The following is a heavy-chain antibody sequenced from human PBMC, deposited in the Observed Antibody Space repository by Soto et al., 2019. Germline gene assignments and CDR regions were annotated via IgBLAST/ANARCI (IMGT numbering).Heavy chain of an antibody. J-gene: IGHJ3*02. CDR3: ARVLVGAMANDAFDI. V-gene: IGHV4-31*03. CDR2: IYYSGST. Sequence: SETLSLTCTVSGGSISSGGYYWSWIRQHPGKGLEWIGYIYYSGSTYYNPSLKSRVTISVDTSKNQFSLKLSSVTAADTAVYYCARVLVGAMANDAFDIWGQGTMVTISS. D-gene: IGHD1-26*01. CDR1: GGSISSGGYY.